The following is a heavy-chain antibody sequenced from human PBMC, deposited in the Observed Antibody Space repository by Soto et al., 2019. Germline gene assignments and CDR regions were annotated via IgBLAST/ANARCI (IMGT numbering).Heavy chain of an antibody. Sequence: PGGSLRLSCAASGFTFSSYWMHWVRQAPGKGLVWVSRINSDGSSTSYADSVKGRFTISRDNAKNTLYLQMNGLRAEDTAVYYCARVQEGSSSTMDVWGKGTTVTVSS. CDR2: INSDGSST. D-gene: IGHD6-6*01. V-gene: IGHV3-74*01. CDR3: ARVQEGSSSTMDV. CDR1: GFTFSSYW. J-gene: IGHJ6*03.